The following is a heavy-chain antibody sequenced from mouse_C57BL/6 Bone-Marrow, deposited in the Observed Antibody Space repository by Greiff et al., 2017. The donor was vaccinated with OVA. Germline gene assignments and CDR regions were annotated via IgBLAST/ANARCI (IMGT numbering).Heavy chain of an antibody. V-gene: IGHV3-6*01. D-gene: IGHD1-1*01. CDR1: GYSITSGYY. CDR3: ARDRTDYGSNFDY. Sequence: VQLKESGPGLVKPSQSLSLTCSVTGYSITSGYYWNWIRQFPGNKLEWMGYISYDGSNNYNPSLKNRISITRDTSKNQFFLKLNSVTTEDTATYYCARDRTDYGSNFDYWGQGTTLTVSS. CDR2: ISYDGSN. J-gene: IGHJ2*01.